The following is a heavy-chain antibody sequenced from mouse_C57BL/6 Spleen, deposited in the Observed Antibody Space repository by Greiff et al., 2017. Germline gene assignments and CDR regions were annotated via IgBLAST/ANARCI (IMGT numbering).Heavy chain of an antibody. V-gene: IGHV1-18*01. Sequence: VQLKQSGPELVKPGASVKIPCKASGYTFTDYNMDWVKQSHGKSLEWIGDINPNNGGTIYNQKFKGKATLTVDKSSSTAYMELRSLTSEDTAVYYCARRPGYYYGSSYWYFDVWGTGTTVTVSS. CDR2: INPNNGGT. CDR1: GYTFTDYN. CDR3: ARRPGYYYGSSYWYFDV. D-gene: IGHD1-1*01. J-gene: IGHJ1*03.